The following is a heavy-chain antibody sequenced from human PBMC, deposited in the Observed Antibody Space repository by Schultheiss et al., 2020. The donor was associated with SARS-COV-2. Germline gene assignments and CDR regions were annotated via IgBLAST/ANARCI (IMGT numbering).Heavy chain of an antibody. V-gene: IGHV3-48*04. J-gene: IGHJ6*03. Sequence: GGSLRLSCAASGFTFSSYAMSWVRQAPGKGLEWVSAISGSGSTIYYADSVKGRFTISRDNAKNSLYLQMNSLRAEDTAVYYCARASGSFNYYYMDVWGKGTTVTVSS. CDR3: ARASGSFNYYYMDV. CDR2: ISGSGSTI. CDR1: GFTFSSYA. D-gene: IGHD1-26*01.